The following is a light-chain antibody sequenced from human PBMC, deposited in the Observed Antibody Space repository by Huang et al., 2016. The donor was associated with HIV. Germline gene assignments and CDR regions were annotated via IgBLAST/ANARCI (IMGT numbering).Light chain of an antibody. CDR2: KTA. CDR3: HQYNSHPYT. CDR1: QNILNW. V-gene: IGKV1-5*03. Sequence: DIQMTQSPSTLSASVGDRVTITCRASQNILNWLAWYQQKPGRAPSLVIYKTATLQNGGPSRFSGSGSGTEFTLTISSLQPDDFATYYCHQYNSHPYTFGQGTKLDIK. J-gene: IGKJ2*01.